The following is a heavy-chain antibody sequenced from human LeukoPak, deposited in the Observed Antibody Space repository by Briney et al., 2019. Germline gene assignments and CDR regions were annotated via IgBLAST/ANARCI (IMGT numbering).Heavy chain of an antibody. CDR3: ARVFVNPHNPSSWWPQPRPFDY. V-gene: IGHV4-39*07. Sequence: PSESLSLTCTVSGDSFSSVTDYWAWIRQPPGKGLEWIASGDYSGGTYYNPSLESRVAISADKSKNQFSLKLSSVTAADTAVYYCARVFVNPHNPSSWWPQPRPFDYWGQGTLVTVSS. CDR2: GDYSGGT. D-gene: IGHD6-13*01. J-gene: IGHJ4*02. CDR1: GDSFSSVTDY.